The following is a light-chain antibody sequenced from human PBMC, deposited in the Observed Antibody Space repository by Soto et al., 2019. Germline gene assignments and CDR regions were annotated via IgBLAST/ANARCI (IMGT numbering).Light chain of an antibody. Sequence: QSALTQPRSVSGSPGQSVTISCTGTSSDIGSYNYVSWYQHHPGKTPKLIIFDVNKRPSGVPARFSGSKSGNTASLTISGLQADDEADYFCCSYAVTYTLIFGGGTKLTVL. J-gene: IGLJ2*01. CDR3: CSYAVTYTLI. CDR1: SSDIGSYNY. V-gene: IGLV2-11*01. CDR2: DVN.